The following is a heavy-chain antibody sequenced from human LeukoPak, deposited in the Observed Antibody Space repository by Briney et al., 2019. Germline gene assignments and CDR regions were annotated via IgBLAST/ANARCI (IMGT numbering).Heavy chain of an antibody. Sequence: SETLSLTCAVYGGSFSGYYWSWIRQPPGKGLEWIGEINHSGSTNYNPSLKSRVTISVDTSKNQFSLKLSSVTAADTAVYYCARAKGFGVVRYFDLWGRGTLVTVSS. V-gene: IGHV4-34*01. CDR1: GGSFSGYY. D-gene: IGHD3-3*01. CDR3: ARAKGFGVVRYFDL. CDR2: INHSGST. J-gene: IGHJ2*01.